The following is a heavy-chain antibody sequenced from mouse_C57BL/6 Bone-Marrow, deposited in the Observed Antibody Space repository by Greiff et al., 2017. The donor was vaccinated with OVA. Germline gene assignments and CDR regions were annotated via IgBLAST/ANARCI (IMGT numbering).Heavy chain of an antibody. V-gene: IGHV8-8*01. J-gene: IGHJ4*01. D-gene: IGHD1-1*01. CDR3: ARIEGTVVAPYYAMDY. CDR1: GFSLSTFGMG. CDR2: IWWDDDK. Sequence: QVTLKVSGPGILQPSQTLSLTCSFSGFSLSTFGMGVGWIRQPSGKGLEWQAHIWWDDDKYYNPALKSRLTISKDTSKNQVFLKIANVDTADTATYYCARIEGTVVAPYYAMDYWGQGTSVTVSS.